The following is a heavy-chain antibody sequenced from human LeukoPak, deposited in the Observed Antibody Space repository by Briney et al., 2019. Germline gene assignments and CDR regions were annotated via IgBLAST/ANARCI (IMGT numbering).Heavy chain of an antibody. V-gene: IGHV4-59*08. J-gene: IGHJ6*02. CDR3: ARRLRALGYYYYAMDV. CDR1: GGSISSYY. CDR2: IYYSGSI. Sequence: SETLSLTCTVSGGSISSYYWSWIRQPPGKGLEWIGYIYYSGSINYSPSLKNRVTISVDTSKKQFSLKLSSVTAADTAVYYCARRLRALGYYYYAMDVWGQGTTVTVSS.